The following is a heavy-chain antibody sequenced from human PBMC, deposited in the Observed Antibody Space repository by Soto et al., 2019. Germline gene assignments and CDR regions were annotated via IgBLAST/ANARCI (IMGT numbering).Heavy chain of an antibody. V-gene: IGHV4-59*01. CDR2: ISDSGST. CDR1: GGSIDYYY. J-gene: IGHJ6*02. CDR3: ARDSTSWFPYYGIDV. D-gene: IGHD6-13*01. Sequence: QVQLQESGPGLVKSSETLSLTCTVSGGSIDYYYWSWIRQPPGKGLEWIGYISDSGSTKYNPSLRSRVTISVDTSKNQFSLNLNSVTAADTAVYYCARDSTSWFPYYGIDVWDQGTTVTVSS.